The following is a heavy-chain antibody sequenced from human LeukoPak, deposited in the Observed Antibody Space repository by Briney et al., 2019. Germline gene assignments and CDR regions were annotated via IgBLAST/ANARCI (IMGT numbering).Heavy chain of an antibody. CDR1: GLTFSSYE. D-gene: IGHD6-19*01. V-gene: IGHV3-48*03. CDR2: ISSSGNTI. CDR3: ASVIAVAGTPHDY. J-gene: IGHJ4*02. Sequence: AGGSLRLSCAASGLTFSSYEMNWVRQAPGKGLEWVSYISSSGNTIYYADSVKGRFTISRDNAKNSLYLQMNSLRAEDTAVYYCASVIAVAGTPHDYWGQGTLVTVSS.